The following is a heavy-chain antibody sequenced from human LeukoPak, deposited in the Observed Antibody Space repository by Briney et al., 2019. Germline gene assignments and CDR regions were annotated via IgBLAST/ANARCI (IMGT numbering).Heavy chain of an antibody. CDR3: ARGRFLGYCSGGSCYSSNY. Sequence: GGSLRLSCAASEFTFSSYAMHWVRQAPGKGLEWVAVISYDGSNKYYADSVKGRFTISRDNSKNTLYLQMNSLRAEDTAVYYCARGRFLGYCSGGSCYSSNYWGQGTLVTVSS. CDR1: EFTFSSYA. V-gene: IGHV3-30-3*01. CDR2: ISYDGSNK. D-gene: IGHD2-15*01. J-gene: IGHJ4*02.